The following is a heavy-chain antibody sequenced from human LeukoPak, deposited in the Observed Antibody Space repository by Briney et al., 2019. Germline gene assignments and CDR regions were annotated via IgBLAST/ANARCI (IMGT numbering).Heavy chain of an antibody. CDR2: FDREDGET. V-gene: IGHV1-24*01. J-gene: IGHJ5*02. CDR1: GYTLSELS. Sequence: ASLKVSCKVSGYTLSELSMHWVRQAPGKGLGWMGGFDREDGETINAQKFQGRVTMTEDTSIDTAYMELSSLRSEDTAVYYCATPGAGDYYDNSGPVAWGQGTLVTVSS. D-gene: IGHD3-22*01. CDR3: ATPGAGDYYDNSGPVA.